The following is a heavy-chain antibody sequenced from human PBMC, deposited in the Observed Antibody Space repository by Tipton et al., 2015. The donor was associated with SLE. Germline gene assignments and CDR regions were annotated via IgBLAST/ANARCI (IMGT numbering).Heavy chain of an antibody. J-gene: IGHJ2*01. V-gene: IGHV4-61*02. CDR3: ARMYSGMSIGAYFDL. CDR1: GGSISSGDYY. CDR2: MYTSGST. Sequence: TLSLTCTVSGGSISSGDYYWSWIRQPAGKGLEYIGRMYTSGSTNFNPSLKSRVTISLDTSKNQFSLKLSSVTAADTAVYYCARMYSGMSIGAYFDLWGRGTLVTVSS. D-gene: IGHD1-26*01.